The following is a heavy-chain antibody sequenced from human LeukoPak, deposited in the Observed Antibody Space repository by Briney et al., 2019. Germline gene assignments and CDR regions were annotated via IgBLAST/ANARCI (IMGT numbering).Heavy chain of an antibody. Sequence: ASVNVSCKASGYTFTSYYMHWVRQAPGQGLEWMGIINPSGGSTSYAQKFQGRVTMTRDTSTSTVYMELSSLRSEDTAVYYCASLPYSSGHPKSPLPDYWGQGTLVTVSS. CDR1: GYTFTSYY. D-gene: IGHD6-25*01. V-gene: IGHV1-46*01. J-gene: IGHJ4*02. CDR2: INPSGGST. CDR3: ASLPYSSGHPKSPLPDY.